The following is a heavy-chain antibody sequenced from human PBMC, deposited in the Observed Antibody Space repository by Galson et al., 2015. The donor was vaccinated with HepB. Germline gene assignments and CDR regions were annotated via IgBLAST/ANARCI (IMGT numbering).Heavy chain of an antibody. Sequence: SLRLSCAASGFTFSSYGMHWVRQAPGKGLEWVAVISYDGSNKYYADSVKGRFTISRDNSKNTLYLQMNSLRAEDTAVYYCAKESGFGEFSFDYWGQGTLVTVSS. J-gene: IGHJ4*02. CDR3: AKESGFGEFSFDY. D-gene: IGHD3-10*01. V-gene: IGHV3-30*18. CDR2: ISYDGSNK. CDR1: GFTFSSYG.